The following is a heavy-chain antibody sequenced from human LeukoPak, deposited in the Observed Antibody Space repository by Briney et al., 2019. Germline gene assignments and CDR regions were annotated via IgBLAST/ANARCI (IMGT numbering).Heavy chain of an antibody. CDR2: IYYSGST. CDR1: GGSISSSSYY. J-gene: IGHJ4*02. D-gene: IGHD3-16*02. Sequence: PSETLSLTCTVSGGSISSSSYYWGWIRQPPGKGLEWIGSIYYSGSTYYNPSLKSRVTISVDTSKNQFSLKLSSVTAADTAVYYCATLDYVWGSYRYTSTWGQGTLVTVSS. CDR3: ATLDYVWGSYRYTST. V-gene: IGHV4-39*01.